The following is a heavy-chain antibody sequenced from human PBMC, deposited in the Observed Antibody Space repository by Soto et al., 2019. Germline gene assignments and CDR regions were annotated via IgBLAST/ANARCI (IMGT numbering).Heavy chain of an antibody. J-gene: IGHJ4*02. CDR3: ARAKPGARVDGFDY. CDR1: GFSLSTSGMC. V-gene: IGHV2-70*01. Sequence: XGPTLVNPTQTLTLTCTFSGFSLSTSGMCVSWIRQPPGKALEWLALIDWDDDKYYSTSLKTRLTISKDTSKNQVGLTMNNMDPVDTATYYCARAKPGARVDGFDYWGQGSLVTVSS. CDR2: IDWDDDK. D-gene: IGHD6-19*01.